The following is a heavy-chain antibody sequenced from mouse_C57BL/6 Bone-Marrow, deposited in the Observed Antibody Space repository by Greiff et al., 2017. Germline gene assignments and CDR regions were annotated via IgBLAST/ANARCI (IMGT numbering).Heavy chain of an antibody. J-gene: IGHJ4*01. CDR3: ARGGAGYYYAMDY. CDR1: GYTFTDYY. CDR2: INPYNGGT. Sequence: VQLQQSGPVLVKPGASVKMSCKASGYTFTDYYMNWVKQSHGKSLEWIGVINPYNGGTSYNQKFKGKATLTVDTSSSTAYMELNSLTSEDSAVYYCARGGAGYYYAMDYWGQGTSVTVSS. V-gene: IGHV1-19*01.